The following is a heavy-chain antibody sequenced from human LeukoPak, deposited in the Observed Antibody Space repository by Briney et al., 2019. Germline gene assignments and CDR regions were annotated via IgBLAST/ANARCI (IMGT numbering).Heavy chain of an antibody. D-gene: IGHD3-3*01. V-gene: IGHV4-34*01. CDR3: ARGISIFGVVIASNYYYYGMDV. J-gene: IGHJ6*02. CDR2: INHSGST. Sequence: PSETLSLTCAVYGGSFSGYYWSWLRQPPGKGLEWIGEINHSGSTNYNPSLKSRVTISVDTSKNQFSLKLSSVTAADTAVYYCARGISIFGVVIASNYYYYGMDVWGQGTTVTVSS. CDR1: GGSFSGYY.